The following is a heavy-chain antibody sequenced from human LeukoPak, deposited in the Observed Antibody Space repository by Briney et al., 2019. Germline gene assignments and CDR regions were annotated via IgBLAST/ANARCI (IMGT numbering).Heavy chain of an antibody. Sequence: ASAKVSCKASGYTFTSYYMHWVRQAPGQGLEWMGIINPSGGSTSYAQKFQGRVTMTRDTSTSTVYMELSSLRSEDTAVYYCARVYHYYGSGSYYIDYWGQGTLVTVSS. D-gene: IGHD3-10*01. V-gene: IGHV1-46*01. CDR3: ARVYHYYGSGSYYIDY. CDR2: INPSGGST. CDR1: GYTFTSYY. J-gene: IGHJ4*02.